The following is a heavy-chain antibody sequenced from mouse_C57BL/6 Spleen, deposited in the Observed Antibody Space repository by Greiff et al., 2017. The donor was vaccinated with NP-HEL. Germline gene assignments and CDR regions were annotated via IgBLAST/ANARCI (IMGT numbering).Heavy chain of an antibody. CDR1: GFTFSDFY. J-gene: IGHJ1*03. CDR3: ARDASLYDSYWYFDV. Sequence: EVKVVESGGGLVQSGRSLRLSCATSGFTFSDFYMEWVRQAPGKGLEWIAASRNKANDYTTEYSASVKGRFIVSRDTSQSILYLQMNALRAEDTAIYYCARDASLYDSYWYFDVWGTGTTVTVSS. V-gene: IGHV7-1*01. D-gene: IGHD2-3*01. CDR2: SRNKANDYTT.